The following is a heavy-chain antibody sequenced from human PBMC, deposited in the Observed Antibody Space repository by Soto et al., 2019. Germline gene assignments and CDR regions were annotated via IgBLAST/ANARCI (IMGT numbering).Heavy chain of an antibody. Sequence: EVQLLESGGGLVQPGGSLRLSCAASGFTFSSYAMGWVRQAPGKGLEWVSTISSTADGTDYADSVKGRFTISRDNYKNTLYLQMNSLRAEDTAVYYCAQAISRERQIDYWGQGTLVTVSS. D-gene: IGHD1-26*01. CDR3: AQAISRERQIDY. V-gene: IGHV3-23*01. CDR2: ISSTADGT. CDR1: GFTFSSYA. J-gene: IGHJ4*02.